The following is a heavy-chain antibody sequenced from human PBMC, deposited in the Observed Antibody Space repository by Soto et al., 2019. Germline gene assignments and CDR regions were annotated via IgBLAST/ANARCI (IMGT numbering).Heavy chain of an antibody. V-gene: IGHV1-69*13. J-gene: IGHJ5*02. CDR3: ARGPQYSSKGFDP. CDR1: GGTFSSYA. D-gene: IGHD6-13*01. Sequence: VASVKVSCKASGGTFSSYAISWVRQAPGQGLEWMGGIIPIFGTANYAQKFQGRVTITADESTSTAYMELSSLRSEDTAVYYCARGPQYSSKGFDPWGQGTLVTVSS. CDR2: IIPIFGTA.